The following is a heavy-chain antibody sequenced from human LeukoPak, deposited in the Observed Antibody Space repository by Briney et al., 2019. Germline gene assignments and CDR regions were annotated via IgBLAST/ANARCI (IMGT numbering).Heavy chain of an antibody. CDR1: GGSISSSSYY. D-gene: IGHD5-18*01. CDR2: IYRSGST. CDR3: ARLELWVDY. J-gene: IGHJ4*02. Sequence: SETLSLTCTVSGGSISSSSYYWGWIRQPPGKGLEWIGSIYRSGSTFYNPSLKSRVTISVDTSKNQFSLKLSSVTAADTAVYYCARLELWVDYWGQGTLVTVSS. V-gene: IGHV4-39*01.